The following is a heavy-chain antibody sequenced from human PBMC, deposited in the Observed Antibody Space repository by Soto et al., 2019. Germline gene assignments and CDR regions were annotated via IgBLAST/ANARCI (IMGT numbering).Heavy chain of an antibody. CDR2: INPSGGST. CDR1: GYTFTSYY. J-gene: IGHJ4*02. D-gene: IGHD3-10*01. V-gene: IGHV1-46*03. CDR3: ARDFGELSLDY. Sequence: ASVKVSCKASGYTFTSYYMRWVRQAPGQGLEWMGIINPSGGSTSYAQKFQGRVTMTRDTSTSTVYMELSSLISEDTAVYYCARDFGELSLDYWGQGTLVTVSS.